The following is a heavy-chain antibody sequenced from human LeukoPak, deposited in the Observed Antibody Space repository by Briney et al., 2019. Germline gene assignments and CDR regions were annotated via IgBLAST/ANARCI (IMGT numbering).Heavy chain of an antibody. CDR2: INPNSGGT. V-gene: IGHV1-2*04. Sequence: ASVKVSCKASGYTFTGYYMHWVRQAPGQGLEWMGWINPNSGGTNYAQKFQGWVTMTRDTSISTAYMELSRLRSDDTAVYYCARELYSSGWYGSGYWGQGTLVTVSS. CDR3: ARELYSSGWYGSGY. J-gene: IGHJ4*02. D-gene: IGHD6-19*01. CDR1: GYTFTGYY.